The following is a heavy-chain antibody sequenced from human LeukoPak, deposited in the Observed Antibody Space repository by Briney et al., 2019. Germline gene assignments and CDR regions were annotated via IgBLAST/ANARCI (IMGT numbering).Heavy chain of an antibody. Sequence: ASVKVSCKASRYTFTSYVINSVRPDTGQGLEWMGWMKPNSGNSDYAQKFQGRVIITRNTSISTAYMELSSLRSEDTAVYYCARGNQLLYYYYYYMDVWGKGTTVTVFS. CDR1: RYTFTSYV. CDR2: MKPNSGNS. CDR3: ARGNQLLYYYYYYMDV. J-gene: IGHJ6*03. D-gene: IGHD2-2*01. V-gene: IGHV1-8*01.